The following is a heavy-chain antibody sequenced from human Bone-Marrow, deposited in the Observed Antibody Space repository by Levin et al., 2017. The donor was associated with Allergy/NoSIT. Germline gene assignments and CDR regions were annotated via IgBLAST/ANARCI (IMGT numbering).Heavy chain of an antibody. D-gene: IGHD4-17*01. J-gene: IGHJ4*02. CDR3: VKDHDKTFGDYEGY. V-gene: IGHV3-30*18. CDR2: ISYDGSNR. CDR1: GFTFSNYG. Sequence: PSGGSLRLSCAASGFTFSNYGMHWVRQAPGKGLEWVAVISYDGSNRYYADSVKGRFTISRDNSKNTLHLQMNSLRAEDTAVYYCVKDHDKTFGDYEGYWGQGTLVTVSS.